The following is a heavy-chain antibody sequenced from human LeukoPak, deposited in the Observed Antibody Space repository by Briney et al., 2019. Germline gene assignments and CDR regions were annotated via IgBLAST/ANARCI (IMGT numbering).Heavy chain of an antibody. CDR1: GGSISSGDYY. D-gene: IGHD3-3*01. J-gene: IGHJ4*02. CDR2: IYYSGST. V-gene: IGHV4-30-4*01. Sequence: SETLSLTCTVSGGSISSGDYYWSWIRQPPGKGLEWIGYIYYSGSTYYNPSLKSRVTISVDTSKNQFSLKLSSVTAADTAVYYCARENLEWLLPGPYWGQGTLVTVSS. CDR3: ARENLEWLLPGPY.